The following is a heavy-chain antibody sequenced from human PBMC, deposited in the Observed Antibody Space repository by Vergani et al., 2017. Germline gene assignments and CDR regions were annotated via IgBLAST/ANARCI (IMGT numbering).Heavy chain of an antibody. J-gene: IGHJ6*03. Sequence: QVQLVQSGAEVKKPGSSVKVSCKASGGTFSSYAISWVRQAPGQGLEWMGGIIPIFGTANYAQKFQGSVTITADESTSTAYMELSSLRSEDTAVYYCARVLLGYSYGYGSYYYMDVWGKGTTVTVSS. D-gene: IGHD5-18*01. CDR1: GGTFSSYA. V-gene: IGHV1-69*01. CDR3: ARVLLGYSYGYGSYYYMDV. CDR2: IIPIFGTA.